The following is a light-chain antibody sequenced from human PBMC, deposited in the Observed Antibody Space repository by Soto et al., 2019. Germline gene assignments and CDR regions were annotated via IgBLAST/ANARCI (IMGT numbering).Light chain of an antibody. Sequence: DIQMTQSPSTLSASVGDTVTITCRASQSINKWLAWYQQKPGKAPTPLIYSASRLQSGVPSRFTGSGSETDFTLTIDSLQPEDFATYFCQQSYFTPITFGQGTRLEIK. J-gene: IGKJ5*01. CDR2: SAS. V-gene: IGKV1-39*01. CDR3: QQSYFTPIT. CDR1: QSINKW.